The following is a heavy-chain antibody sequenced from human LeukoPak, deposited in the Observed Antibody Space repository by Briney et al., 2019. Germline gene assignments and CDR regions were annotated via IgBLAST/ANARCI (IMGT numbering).Heavy chain of an antibody. CDR1: GFRFSSYV. D-gene: IGHD1-14*01. CDR3: VRGDRYFFDY. Sequence: GGSLRLSCAASGFRFSSYVMNWVRQAPGRGLEWVSYIGNTGRTIYYVDSVKGRFTVSRDNAKNSLYLQMNSLRAEDTAIYYCVRGDRYFFDYWGQGTLVTVSS. CDR2: IGNTGRTI. J-gene: IGHJ4*02. V-gene: IGHV3-48*03.